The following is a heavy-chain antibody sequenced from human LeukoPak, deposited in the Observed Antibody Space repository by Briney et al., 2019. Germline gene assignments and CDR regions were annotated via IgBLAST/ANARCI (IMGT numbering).Heavy chain of an antibody. Sequence: GGSLRLSCAASGFTFSSYAMHWVRQAPGKGLEWVAVISYDGSNKYYADSVKGRFTISRDNSKNTLYLQMNSLRAEDTAVYYCARGMGTFDYWGQGTLVTVSP. CDR1: GFTFSSYA. D-gene: IGHD5-24*01. CDR3: ARGMGTFDY. V-gene: IGHV3-30-3*01. CDR2: ISYDGSNK. J-gene: IGHJ4*02.